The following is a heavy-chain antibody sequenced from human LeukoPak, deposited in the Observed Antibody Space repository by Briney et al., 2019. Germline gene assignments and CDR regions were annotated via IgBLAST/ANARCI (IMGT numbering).Heavy chain of an antibody. Sequence: SGTLSLTFAVSGGSLSSTSWYSWVRQPPGKGLEWIGEIYHSGRTNYKASLKSRVTISLGKSKNQFSLKLTSVTAADTAVYYCASLLGPLSYNFGFARDYWGQGTLVTVSS. CDR2: IYHSGRT. CDR1: GGSLSSTSW. J-gene: IGHJ4*01. D-gene: IGHD5-18*01. CDR3: ASLLGPLSYNFGFARDY. V-gene: IGHV4-4*02.